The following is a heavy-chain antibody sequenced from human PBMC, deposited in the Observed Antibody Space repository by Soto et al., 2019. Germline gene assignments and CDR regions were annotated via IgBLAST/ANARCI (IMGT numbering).Heavy chain of an antibody. CDR2: ISNSGNGHYI. CDR1: GFIFRDWF. Sequence: GGSLRLSCAASGFIFRDWFMSWIRQAPGKGLEWISYISNSGNGHYIYYADSVKGRFTISRDNAENSLYLQMNSLRAEDTAVYYGTTDAPQYSGIEFWGPGTLVPVSS. CDR3: TTDAPQYSGIEF. J-gene: IGHJ4*02. D-gene: IGHD1-26*01. V-gene: IGHV3-11*01.